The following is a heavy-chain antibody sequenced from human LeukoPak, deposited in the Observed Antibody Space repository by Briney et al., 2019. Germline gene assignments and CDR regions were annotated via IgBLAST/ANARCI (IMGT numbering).Heavy chain of an antibody. Sequence: GGSLRLSCAASEFTFSTYAMHWVRQAPGKGLEWVAVISYDGSNKYYADSVKGRFTISRDNSKNTLYLQMNSLRAEDTAVYYCAKDFGYSYASAMDVWGKGTTVTVSS. CDR1: EFTFSTYA. D-gene: IGHD5-18*01. J-gene: IGHJ6*03. V-gene: IGHV3-30*18. CDR3: AKDFGYSYASAMDV. CDR2: ISYDGSNK.